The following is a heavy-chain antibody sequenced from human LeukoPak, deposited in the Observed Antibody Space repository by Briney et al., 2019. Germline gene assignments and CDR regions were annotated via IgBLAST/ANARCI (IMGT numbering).Heavy chain of an antibody. CDR3: ARDSPSLVVVIPALGY. Sequence: GASVNVSCKASGYTFTSYYMHWVRQAPGQGLEWMGIINPSGGSTSYAQKFQGRVTMTRDTSTSTVYMELSSLRSEDTAVYYCARDSPSLVVVIPALGYWGQGTLVTVSS. V-gene: IGHV1-46*01. CDR2: INPSGGST. CDR1: GYTFTSYY. J-gene: IGHJ4*02. D-gene: IGHD3-22*01.